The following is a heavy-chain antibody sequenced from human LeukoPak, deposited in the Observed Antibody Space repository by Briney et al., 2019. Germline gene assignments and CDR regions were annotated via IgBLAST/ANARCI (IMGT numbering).Heavy chain of an antibody. CDR3: ARDKYDSSLRP. V-gene: IGHV4-4*07. CDR2: IYTSGST. Sequence: SETLSLTCTVSGGSISSYYWSWIRQPAGKGLDWIGRIYTSGSTNYNPSLKSRVTMSVDTSKNQFSLKLSSVTAADTAVYYCARDKYDSSLRPWGQGTLVTVSS. J-gene: IGHJ5*02. D-gene: IGHD3-22*01. CDR1: GGSISSYY.